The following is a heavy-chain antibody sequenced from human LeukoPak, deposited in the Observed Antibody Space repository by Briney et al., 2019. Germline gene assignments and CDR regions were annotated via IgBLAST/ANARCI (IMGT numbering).Heavy chain of an antibody. D-gene: IGHD3-10*01. CDR1: GYTFTGYY. CDR3: ASLSDMVRGVIKPSFDY. V-gene: IGHV1-2*06. Sequence: ASGKVSCKASGYTFTGYYMHWVRQAPGQGLEWMGRINPNSGGTNYAQKFQGRVTMTRDTSISTAYMELSRLRSDDTAVYYCASLSDMVRGVIKPSFDYWGQGTLVTVSS. J-gene: IGHJ4*02. CDR2: INPNSGGT.